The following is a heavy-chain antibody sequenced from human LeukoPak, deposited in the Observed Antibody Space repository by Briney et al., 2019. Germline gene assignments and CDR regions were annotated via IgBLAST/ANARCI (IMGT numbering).Heavy chain of an antibody. D-gene: IGHD5-12*01. CDR1: GFTFSSYS. CDR2: ISSSSSTI. J-gene: IGHJ3*02. CDR3: ARTVAPNAFDI. Sequence: GGSLRLSCAASGFTFSSYSMNWVRQAPGKGLEWVSYISSSSSTIYYADSVKGRFTISRDNAKNSLYLQMNSLRAEDTAVYYCARTVAPNAFDIWGQGTMVTVSS. V-gene: IGHV3-48*04.